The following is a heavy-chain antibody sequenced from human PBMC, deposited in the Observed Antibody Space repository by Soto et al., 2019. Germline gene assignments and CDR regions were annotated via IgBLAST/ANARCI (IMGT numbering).Heavy chain of an antibody. J-gene: IGHJ5*02. V-gene: IGHV3-74*01. CDR2: INSDGSSR. CDR3: ARNYYNLNNGYFKNWFDP. CDR1: GFTFRDYW. Sequence: PGGSLRLSCVGSGFTFRDYWMHWIRRAPGKGLVWVSRINSDGSSRSYADSVKDRFTVSRDNAKKTLYLQMNGLRDEDTAVYYCARNYYNLNNGYFKNWFDPWGQGTFVTVS. D-gene: IGHD3-10*01.